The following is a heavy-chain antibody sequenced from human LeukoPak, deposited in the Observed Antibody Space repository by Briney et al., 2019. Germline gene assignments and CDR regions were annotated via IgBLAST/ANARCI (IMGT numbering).Heavy chain of an antibody. V-gene: IGHV3-30-3*01. J-gene: IGHJ4*02. CDR3: ARDGQYYDSSGYTDY. CDR1: GFTFSSYA. Sequence: PGRSLRLCCAASGFTFSSYAMHWVRQATGKGLEWVAVISYDGSNKYYADSVKGRFTISRDNSKNTLYLQMNSLRAEDTAVYYCARDGQYYDSSGYTDYWGQGTLVTVSS. CDR2: ISYDGSNK. D-gene: IGHD3-22*01.